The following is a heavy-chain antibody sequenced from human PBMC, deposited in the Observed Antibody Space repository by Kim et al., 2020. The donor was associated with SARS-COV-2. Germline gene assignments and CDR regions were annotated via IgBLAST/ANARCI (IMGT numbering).Heavy chain of an antibody. J-gene: IGHJ4*02. CDR3: ARDGISMVRGAGEFDY. CDR1: GYTFIGYF. V-gene: IGHV1-2*06. CDR2: INPNTGDT. Sequence: ASVKVSCRASGYTFIGYFIHWVRQAPGQGLEWVGRINPNTGDTNYAQKFQGRVTMTRDTSMRTVFMEVDSLRSDDTAVYYCARDGISMVRGAGEFDYWGQ. D-gene: IGHD3-10*01.